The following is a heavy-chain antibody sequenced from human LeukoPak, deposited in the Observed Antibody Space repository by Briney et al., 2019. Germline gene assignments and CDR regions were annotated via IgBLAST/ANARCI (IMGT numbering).Heavy chain of an antibody. Sequence: WGSLRLSCAVSGFTFTGYGLHWVRQAPGRGLEWVAFTLYDGTSQYYPDSLRGRFTISRDNSKNTLFLQMNNLTHDDTAVYYCAKDLLLRQFVLDFWGQGTPVTVSS. J-gene: IGHJ4*02. D-gene: IGHD5-24*01. CDR3: AKDLLLRQFVLDF. CDR1: GFTFTGYG. V-gene: IGHV3-30*02. CDR2: TLYDGTSQ.